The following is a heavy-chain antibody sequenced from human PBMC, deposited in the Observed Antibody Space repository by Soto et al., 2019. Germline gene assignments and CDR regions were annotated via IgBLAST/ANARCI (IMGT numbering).Heavy chain of an antibody. CDR2: ISYDGSSK. J-gene: IGHJ4*02. Sequence: QVQLLESGGGVVQPGRSLRLSCAASGFTFSSYAMHWVRQAPGKGLEWVAVISYDGSSKFYADSVKGRFTISRDTSKNTLYLQMNSLRAEDTAVYYCAKAGGLLLDYWGQGTLVTVSS. CDR1: GFTFSSYA. D-gene: IGHD2-15*01. CDR3: AKAGGLLLDY. V-gene: IGHV3-30-3*01.